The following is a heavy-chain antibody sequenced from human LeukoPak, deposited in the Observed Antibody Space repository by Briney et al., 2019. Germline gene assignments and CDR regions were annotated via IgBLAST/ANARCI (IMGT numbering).Heavy chain of an antibody. D-gene: IGHD1-26*01. CDR2: IYTGGKT. CDR3: AKSPGTYSYFYAMDV. CDR1: GFTVSGNY. J-gene: IGHJ6*02. V-gene: IGHV3-66*01. Sequence: GGSLRLSCAPSGFTVSGNYMSWVRQAPGKGLEWVSVIYTGGKTYYADSVKGRFTISRDNSKNTLYLQMNSLRVEDTAVYYYAKSPGTYSYFYAMDVWGQGTTVTVSS.